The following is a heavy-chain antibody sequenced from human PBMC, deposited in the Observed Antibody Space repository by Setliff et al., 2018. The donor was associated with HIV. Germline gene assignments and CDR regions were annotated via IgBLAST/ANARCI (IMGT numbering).Heavy chain of an antibody. CDR2: IIPIFDTG. CDR1: GVTFSNYP. Sequence: SVKVSCKASGVTFSNYPITWVRQAPGQGLEWMGRIIPIFDTGDYAQKFQGRVTISADRSTSTAYMELSSLRSEDTALYYCAREAYSYGYVLPATRFGYYFGSWGQGTLVTVSS. D-gene: IGHD5-18*01. V-gene: IGHV1-69*06. J-gene: IGHJ4*02. CDR3: AREAYSYGYVLPATRFGYYFGS.